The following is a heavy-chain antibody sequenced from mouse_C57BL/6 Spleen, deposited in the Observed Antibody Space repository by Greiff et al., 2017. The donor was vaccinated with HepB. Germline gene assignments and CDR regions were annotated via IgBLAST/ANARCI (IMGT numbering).Heavy chain of an antibody. J-gene: IGHJ1*03. CDR3: AFCYYGSSGYFDV. CDR1: GFTFSDYY. CDR2: ISNGGGST. D-gene: IGHD1-1*01. Sequence: EVQRVESGGGLVQPGGSLKLSCAASGFTFSDYYMYWVRQTPEKRLEWVAYISNGGGSTYYPDTVKGRFTISRDNAKNTLYLQMSRLKSEDTDMYYCAFCYYGSSGYFDVWGTGTTVTVSS. V-gene: IGHV5-12*01.